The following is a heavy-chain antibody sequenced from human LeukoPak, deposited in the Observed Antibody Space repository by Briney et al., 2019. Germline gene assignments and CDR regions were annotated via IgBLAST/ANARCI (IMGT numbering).Heavy chain of an antibody. Sequence: GGSLRLSCAASGFTFSSYAMSWVRQAPGKGLEWVSVISGSGGSTHYADSVKGRFTISRDNSKNTLYLQMNGLRAEDTAVYYCARGRYSSGWGFDYWGQGTLVTVSS. CDR2: ISGSGGST. J-gene: IGHJ4*02. CDR1: GFTFSSYA. D-gene: IGHD6-19*01. V-gene: IGHV3-23*01. CDR3: ARGRYSSGWGFDY.